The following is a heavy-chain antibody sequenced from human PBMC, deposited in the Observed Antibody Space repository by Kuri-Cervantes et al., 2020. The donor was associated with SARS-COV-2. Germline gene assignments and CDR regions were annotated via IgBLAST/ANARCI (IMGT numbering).Heavy chain of an antibody. CDR1: GFTFSSYG. CDR3: AKGLYYDFWSGYLSYYGMDV. Sequence: GGSLRLSCAASGFTFSSYGMHWVRQAPGKGLEWVAVISYDGSNKYYADSVKGRFTISRDNSKNTLYLQMNSLRAEDTAVYYCAKGLYYDFWSGYLSYYGMDVWGQGITVTVSS. V-gene: IGHV3-30*18. J-gene: IGHJ6*02. D-gene: IGHD3-3*01. CDR2: ISYDGSNK.